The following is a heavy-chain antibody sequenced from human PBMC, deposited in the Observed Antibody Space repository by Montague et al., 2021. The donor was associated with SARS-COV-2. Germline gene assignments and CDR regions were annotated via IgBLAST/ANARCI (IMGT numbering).Heavy chain of an antibody. Sequence: SETLSLTCAVYGGSFSGYSWSWIRQPPGKGLEWIGQIYHSGSTNYNPSLKSRVTISVDTSKNQFSLKLSSVTAADTALYYCRMVPDGIPKGPNFYYMDVWDKGTTVTVSS. CDR2: IYHSGST. D-gene: IGHD2-2*02. CDR1: GGSFSGYS. V-gene: IGHV4-34*01. J-gene: IGHJ6*03. CDR3: RMVPDGIPKGPNFYYMDV.